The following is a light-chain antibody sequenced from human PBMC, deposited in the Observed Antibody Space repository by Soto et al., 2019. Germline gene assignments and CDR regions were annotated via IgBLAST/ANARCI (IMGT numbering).Light chain of an antibody. CDR1: QSVSSSY. V-gene: IGKV3-20*01. Sequence: EIVLTQSPGTLSLSPGERATLSCRSSQSVSSSYLAWYKQKPGQAPRLLIYGASSRATGIPDRFSGSGSGTDFTLTISRLEPEDFAVYYCQQHGTSPRTFGHGTKVDIK. J-gene: IGKJ1*01. CDR3: QQHGTSPRT. CDR2: GAS.